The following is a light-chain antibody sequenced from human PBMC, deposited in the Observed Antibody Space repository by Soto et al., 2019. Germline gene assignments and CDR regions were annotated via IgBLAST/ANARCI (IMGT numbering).Light chain of an antibody. CDR1: QGVSRK. Sequence: DIVMTQSAATVYVAGRGSINNSCRASQGVSRKLAWYQHKPGQAPRLLISGASTGATGIPARFSCSGSGTEFTLTISSLQSEDCAIYYCQQYHTWPSTFGGGTKVDIK. CDR2: GAS. J-gene: IGKJ4*01. V-gene: IGKV3-15*01. CDR3: QQYHTWPST.